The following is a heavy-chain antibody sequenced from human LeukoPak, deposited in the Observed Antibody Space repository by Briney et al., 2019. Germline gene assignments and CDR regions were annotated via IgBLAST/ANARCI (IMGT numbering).Heavy chain of an antibody. CDR1: GFTFSSYA. CDR2: ISNSGGST. D-gene: IGHD5-12*01. V-gene: IGHV3-23*01. CDR3: AKEQWLRVYYLGY. Sequence: GGSLRLSCAASGFTFSSYAMNWVRQAPGEGLEWVSSISNSGGSTNYADSVKGRFTISRDNSKNTLYLQMNSLRAEDTAVYYCAKEQWLRVYYLGYWGQGTLVTVSS. J-gene: IGHJ4*02.